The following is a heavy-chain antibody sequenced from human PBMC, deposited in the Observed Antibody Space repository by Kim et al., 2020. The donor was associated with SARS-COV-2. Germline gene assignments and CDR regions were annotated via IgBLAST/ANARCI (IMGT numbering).Heavy chain of an antibody. CDR2: IWYDGSNK. J-gene: IGHJ4*02. D-gene: IGHD2-15*01. CDR3: AKDLAEYCSGGSCSPFDY. Sequence: GGSLRLSCAASGFTFSSYGMHWVRQAPGKGLEWVAVIWYDGSNKYYADSVKGRFTISRDNSKNTLYLQMNSLRAEDTAVYYCAKDLAEYCSGGSCSPFDYWGQGTLVTVSS. CDR1: GFTFSSYG. V-gene: IGHV3-33*06.